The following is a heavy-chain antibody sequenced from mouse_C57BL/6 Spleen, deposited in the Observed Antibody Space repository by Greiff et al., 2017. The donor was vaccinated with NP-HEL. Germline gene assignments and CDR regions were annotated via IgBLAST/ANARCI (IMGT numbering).Heavy chain of an antibody. D-gene: IGHD2-5*01. J-gene: IGHJ1*03. Sequence: VKLVESGAELVKPGASVKISCKASGYAFSSYWMNWVKQRPGKGLEWIGQIYPGDGDTNYNGKFKGKATLTADKSSSTAYMQLSSLTSEDSAVYFCARTYYSNYVGYFDVWGTGTTVTVSS. CDR2: IYPGDGDT. CDR3: ARTYYSNYVGYFDV. CDR1: GYAFSSYW. V-gene: IGHV1-80*01.